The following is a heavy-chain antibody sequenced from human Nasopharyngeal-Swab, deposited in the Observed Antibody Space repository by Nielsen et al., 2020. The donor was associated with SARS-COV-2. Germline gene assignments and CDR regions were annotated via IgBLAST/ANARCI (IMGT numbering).Heavy chain of an antibody. CDR2: IYHSGST. CDR3: ARQVVVETHNFDY. D-gene: IGHD2-21*01. CDR1: GYSISSGYY. J-gene: IGHJ4*02. Sequence: SETLSLTCAVSGYSISSGYYLGWIRQPPGKGLEWIGSIYHSGSTYYNPSLKSRVTISVDTSKNQFSLKLSSVTAADTAVYYCARQVVVETHNFDYWGQGTLVTVSS. V-gene: IGHV4-38-2*01.